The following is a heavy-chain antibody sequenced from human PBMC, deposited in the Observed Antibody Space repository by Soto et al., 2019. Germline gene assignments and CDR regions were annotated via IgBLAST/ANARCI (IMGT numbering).Heavy chain of an antibody. D-gene: IGHD2-2*01. CDR2: ISWDGGST. CDR3: AKGIGRVVPAATYYGMDV. Sequence: PGGSLRLSCAASGFTFDDYTMHWVRQAPGKGLEWVSLISWDGGSTYYADSVKGRFTISRDNSKNSLYLQMNSLRTEDTALYYCAKGIGRVVPAATYYGMDVWGQGTTVTVSS. J-gene: IGHJ6*02. V-gene: IGHV3-43*01. CDR1: GFTFDDYT.